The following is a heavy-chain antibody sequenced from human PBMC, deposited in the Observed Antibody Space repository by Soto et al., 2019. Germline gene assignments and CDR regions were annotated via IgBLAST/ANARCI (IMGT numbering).Heavy chain of an antibody. Sequence: EAQLLESGGGLVQPGGSLVLSCAASGFTFRSYAMSWVRQAPGQGLEWVSSMSGGGNDAFYAVSVKGRFTISRDNSRNTLYLQMSRLRADDTAIYYCARSLFVASTDPEPFDYWGQGALVTVSS. D-gene: IGHD6-13*01. V-gene: IGHV3-23*01. CDR1: GFTFRSYA. CDR3: ARSLFVASTDPEPFDY. CDR2: MSGGGNDA. J-gene: IGHJ4*02.